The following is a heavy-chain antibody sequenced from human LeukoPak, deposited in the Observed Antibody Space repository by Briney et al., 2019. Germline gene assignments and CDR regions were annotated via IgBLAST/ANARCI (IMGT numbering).Heavy chain of an antibody. CDR2: IYHSGST. Sequence: SETLSLTCTVSGYSISSGYYWGWIRQPPGKGLEWIGSIYHSGSTYYNPSLKSRVTISVDTSKNQFSLKLSSVTAADTAVYCCARQILLWFGELFRGTFDPWGQGTLVTVSS. CDR1: GYSISSGYY. J-gene: IGHJ5*02. CDR3: ARQILLWFGELFRGTFDP. D-gene: IGHD3-10*01. V-gene: IGHV4-38-2*02.